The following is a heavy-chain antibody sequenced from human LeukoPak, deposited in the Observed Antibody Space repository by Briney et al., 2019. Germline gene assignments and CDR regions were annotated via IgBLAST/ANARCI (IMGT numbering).Heavy chain of an antibody. D-gene: IGHD2-2*01. CDR3: AKGGPGWIGPPSW. V-gene: IGHV3-9*01. Sequence: PGRSLRLSCAASGFTFDDYAMHWVRRVPGKGLEWVSGISWNSGTIDYAASVKGRFTISRDNVKKSVYLQMTSLRHEDTALYYCAKGGPGWIGPPSWWGQGTLVTVSS. CDR1: GFTFDDYA. J-gene: IGHJ4*02. CDR2: ISWNSGTI.